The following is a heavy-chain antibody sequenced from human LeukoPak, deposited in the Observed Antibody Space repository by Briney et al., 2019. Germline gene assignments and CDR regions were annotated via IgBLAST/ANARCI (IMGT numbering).Heavy chain of an antibody. D-gene: IGHD6-19*01. J-gene: IGHJ4*02. CDR3: AREGGAGSSGWYVVFDY. Sequence: SETLSLTCTVSGGSISSGSYYWSWIRQPAGKGLEWIGRIYTSGSTNYNPSLKSRVTMSVDTSKNQFSLKLSSVTAADTAVYYCAREGGAGSSGWYVVFDYWGQGTLVTVSS. CDR1: GGSISSGSYY. CDR2: IYTSGST. V-gene: IGHV4-61*02.